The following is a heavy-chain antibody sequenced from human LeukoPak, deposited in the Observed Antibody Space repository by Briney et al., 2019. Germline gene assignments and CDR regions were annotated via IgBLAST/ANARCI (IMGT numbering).Heavy chain of an antibody. CDR1: GFTFSSYG. CDR2: IRYDGSNK. V-gene: IGHV3-30*02. CDR3: AKDRVVVVPAATGLDY. J-gene: IGHJ4*02. D-gene: IGHD2-2*01. Sequence: PGGSLRLSCAASGFTFSSYGMDWVRQAPGKGLEWVAFIRYDGSNKYYADSVKGRLTISRDNSKNTLYLQMNSLRADDTAVYYCAKDRVVVVPAATGLDYWGQGTLVTVSS.